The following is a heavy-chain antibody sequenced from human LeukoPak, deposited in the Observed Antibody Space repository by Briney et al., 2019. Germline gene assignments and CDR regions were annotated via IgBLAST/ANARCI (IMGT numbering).Heavy chain of an antibody. CDR1: GVSFNDYY. Sequence: SETLSLTCAVSGVSFNDYYWSWVRQIPGKGLEWIGEINHSGYTNDSPSLKSRVTLSIDTSRKQFSLNVRSVTVADTGIYYCTRMTTGHDYWGQGTLVTVSS. CDR2: INHSGYT. J-gene: IGHJ4*02. D-gene: IGHD4-17*01. CDR3: TRMTTGHDY. V-gene: IGHV4-34*01.